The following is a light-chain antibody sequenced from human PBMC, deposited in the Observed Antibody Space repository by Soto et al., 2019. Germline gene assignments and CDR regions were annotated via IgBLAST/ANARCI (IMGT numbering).Light chain of an antibody. Sequence: DIQMTQSPSSLSASVGDRVTITCRASQSISSYLNWYQQNPGKAPELLIYAASSLQSGVPSRFSGSGSATDFTLTISSLQPEDFATYFCQQSSSSPLTFGGGTKVEIK. J-gene: IGKJ4*01. CDR1: QSISSY. CDR2: AAS. CDR3: QQSSSSPLT. V-gene: IGKV1-39*01.